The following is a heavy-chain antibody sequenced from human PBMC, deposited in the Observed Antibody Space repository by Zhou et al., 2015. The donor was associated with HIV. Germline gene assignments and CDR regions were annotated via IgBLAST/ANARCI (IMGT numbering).Heavy chain of an antibody. Sequence: EVQLLESGGRLGTAWGGSLRLSCAASGFTFSSYAMSWVRQAPGKGLEWVSAISGSGGSTYYADSVKGRFTISRDNSKNTLYLQMNSLRAEDTAVYYCAKTNADYGDYRAYYFDYWGQGTWSPSPQ. CDR3: AKTNADYGDYRAYYFDY. D-gene: IGHD4-17*01. CDR2: ISGSGGST. J-gene: IGHJ4*02. CDR1: GFTFSSYA. V-gene: IGHV3-23*01.